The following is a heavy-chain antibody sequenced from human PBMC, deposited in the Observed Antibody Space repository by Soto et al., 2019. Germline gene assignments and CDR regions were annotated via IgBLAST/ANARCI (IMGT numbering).Heavy chain of an antibody. CDR2: IYYSGST. CDR1: GGSISSGGYY. D-gene: IGHD2-2*01. CDR3: ARVSGMVPAAYFDY. J-gene: IGHJ4*02. V-gene: IGHV4-61*08. Sequence: PSETLSLTCTVSGGSISSGGYYWSWIRQPPGKGLEWIGYIYYSGSTNHNPSLKSRVTISVDTSKNQFSLKLSSVTAADTAVYYCARVSGMVPAAYFDYWGQGTLVTVSS.